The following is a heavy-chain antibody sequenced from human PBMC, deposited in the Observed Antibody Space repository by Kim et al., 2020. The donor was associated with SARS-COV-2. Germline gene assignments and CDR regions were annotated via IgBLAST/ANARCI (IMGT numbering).Heavy chain of an antibody. V-gene: IGHV3-30*04. Sequence: GGSRRLSCAASGFTFSSYAMHWVRQAPGKGLEWVAVISYDGSNKYYVDSVKGRFTISRDNSKNTLYLQMNSLRAEDTAVYYCARDKWHYDFWSCREPNWYFDLWGRGTLVTVSS. J-gene: IGHJ2*01. D-gene: IGHD3-3*01. CDR1: GFTFSSYA. CDR3: ARDKWHYDFWSCREPNWYFDL. CDR2: ISYDGSNK.